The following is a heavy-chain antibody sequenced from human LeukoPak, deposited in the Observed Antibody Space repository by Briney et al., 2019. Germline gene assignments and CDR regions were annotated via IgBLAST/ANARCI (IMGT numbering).Heavy chain of an antibody. D-gene: IGHD2-2*01. J-gene: IGHJ4*02. Sequence: GGSLRLSCAPSVFTFRSYAMNWVRQAPGQGLEWVSGISGSGAGTNYADSVKGRFTISRDNSKNTLYLQMNSLRAEDTAVYYCAKAYCSSTICYWNYWGQGTLVTVSS. CDR3: AKAYCSSTICYWNY. CDR1: VFTFRSYA. CDR2: ISGSGAGT. V-gene: IGHV3-23*01.